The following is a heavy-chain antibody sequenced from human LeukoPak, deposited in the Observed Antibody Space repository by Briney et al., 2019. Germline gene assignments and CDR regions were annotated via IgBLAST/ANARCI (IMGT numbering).Heavy chain of an antibody. D-gene: IGHD3-3*01. Sequence: GGSLRLSCATSGFTFTTFWMHWVRQAPGKGLVWVSRINHDGSSTNYVDSVKGRFTISRDNAKNSLYLQMNSLRAEDTAVYYCARDFRFLDDYWGQGTLVTVSS. CDR3: ARDFRFLDDY. CDR1: GFTFTTFW. CDR2: INHDGSST. V-gene: IGHV3-74*01. J-gene: IGHJ4*02.